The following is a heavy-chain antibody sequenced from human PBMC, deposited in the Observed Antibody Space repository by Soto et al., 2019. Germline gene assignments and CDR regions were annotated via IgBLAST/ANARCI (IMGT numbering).Heavy chain of an antibody. Sequence: SETLSLTCIVSGGSISSYYWSWIRQPPGKGLEWIGYIYYSGSTNYNPSLKSRVTISVDTSKNQFSLKLSSVTAADTAVYYCARTTYDFWSGFYSHYFDYWGQGTLVTVSS. D-gene: IGHD3-3*01. CDR1: GGSISSYY. J-gene: IGHJ4*02. CDR3: ARTTYDFWSGFYSHYFDY. CDR2: IYYSGST. V-gene: IGHV4-59*01.